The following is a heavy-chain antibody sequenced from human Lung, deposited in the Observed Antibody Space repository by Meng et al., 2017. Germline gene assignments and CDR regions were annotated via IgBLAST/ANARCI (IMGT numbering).Heavy chain of an antibody. CDR3: VRRTYSSGWYFDY. J-gene: IGHJ4*02. V-gene: IGHV4-34*02. CDR1: GGSFSGYY. D-gene: IGHD6-19*01. Sequence: ANPQQRGAGLLKPSEPLSLTCAVDGGSFSGYYWSWIRHPPGKGLEWIGEIIDRGSTNYNPSLKSRVTISVDTSKNQFSLRVTSVTAADRAVYYCVRRTYSSGWYFDYWGQGTLVTVSS. CDR2: IIDRGST.